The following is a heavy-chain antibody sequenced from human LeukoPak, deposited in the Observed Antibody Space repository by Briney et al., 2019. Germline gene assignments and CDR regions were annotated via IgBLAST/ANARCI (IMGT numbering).Heavy chain of an antibody. Sequence: GGSLRLSCAASGFTFSRHWMYWVRQAPGKGLEWVANIKQDGSAKPYVDSVKGRFTISRDNAKNSLFLQMNSLRAEDTAVYYCARDNGWSADFWGQGALVTVSS. CDR3: ARDNGWSADF. CDR1: GFTFSRHW. CDR2: IKQDGSAK. D-gene: IGHD2-15*01. J-gene: IGHJ4*02. V-gene: IGHV3-7*03.